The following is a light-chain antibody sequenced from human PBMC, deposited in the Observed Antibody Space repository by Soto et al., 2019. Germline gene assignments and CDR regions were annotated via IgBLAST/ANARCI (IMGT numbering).Light chain of an antibody. Sequence: ETVLTQSPDTLSLSPGERATLSCRASQSVSSVYLNWYQQKPGQAPRLLIYGASSRANGIPDRFSGSGSGTDFTLTTSRLEPEDFAVYYCQVFGDSPPLYTFGQGTKLEIK. CDR2: GAS. CDR3: QVFGDSPPLYT. V-gene: IGKV3-20*01. CDR1: QSVSSVY. J-gene: IGKJ2*01.